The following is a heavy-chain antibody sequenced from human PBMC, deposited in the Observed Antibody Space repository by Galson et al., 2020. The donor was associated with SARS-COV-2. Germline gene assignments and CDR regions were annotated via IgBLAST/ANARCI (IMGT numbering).Heavy chain of an antibody. CDR2: ISSSSSYI. CDR1: GLTFSSYS. Sequence: KIGESLKISCAASGLTFSSYSMNWVRQAPGKGLEWVSSISSSSSYIYYADSVKGRFTISRDNAKNSLYLQMNSLRAEDTAVYYCARGGSSSSYGMDVWGQGTTVTVSS. D-gene: IGHD6-6*01. J-gene: IGHJ6*02. CDR3: ARGGSSSSYGMDV. V-gene: IGHV3-21*01.